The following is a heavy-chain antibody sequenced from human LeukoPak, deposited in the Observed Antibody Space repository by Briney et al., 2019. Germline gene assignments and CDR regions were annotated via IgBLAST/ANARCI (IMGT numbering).Heavy chain of an antibody. CDR1: GFTFDDYG. Sequence: GGSLRLSCAASGFTFDDYGMSWVRQAPGKGLEWVSGINWNGGSTGYADSVKGRFTISRDNANNSLYLQMNSLRAEDTALYYCARDSPTGLDYSNFIDYWGQGTLVTVSS. D-gene: IGHD4-11*01. CDR3: ARDSPTGLDYSNFIDY. CDR2: INWNGGST. J-gene: IGHJ4*02. V-gene: IGHV3-20*04.